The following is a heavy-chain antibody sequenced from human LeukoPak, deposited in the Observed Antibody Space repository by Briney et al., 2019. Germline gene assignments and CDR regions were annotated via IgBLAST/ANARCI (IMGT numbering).Heavy chain of an antibody. CDR1: GFTFSSYA. D-gene: IGHD6-19*01. CDR2: ISYDGSNK. CDR3: ARVARPWGISVAGTFDS. V-gene: IGHV3-30*04. Sequence: GGSLRLSCAASGFTFSSYAMHWVRQAPGKGLEWVAIISYDGSNKYYADSVKGRFTISRDNPQSSLYLQMNSLRAEDTAVYYCARVARPWGISVAGTFDSWGQGTLVTVSS. J-gene: IGHJ4*02.